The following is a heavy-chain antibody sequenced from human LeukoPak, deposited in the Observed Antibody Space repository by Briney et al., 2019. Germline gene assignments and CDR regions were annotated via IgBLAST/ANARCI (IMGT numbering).Heavy chain of an antibody. D-gene: IGHD4-11*01. J-gene: IGHJ4*02. CDR3: ARESHSNYDY. V-gene: IGHV3-7*01. CDR2: IKQDGTEK. Sequence: PGGSLRLSCAVSGFMFSNWWMAWVRQAPGKGLEWVASIKQDGTEKFYVDYVKGRFTISRDNTKNSLYLQMNSLRAKDTAVYYCARESHSNYDYWGQGTLVTVSS. CDR1: GFMFSNWW.